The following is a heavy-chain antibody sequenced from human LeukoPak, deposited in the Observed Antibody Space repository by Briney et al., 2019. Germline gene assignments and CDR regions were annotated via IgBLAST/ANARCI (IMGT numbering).Heavy chain of an antibody. V-gene: IGHV4-59*01. D-gene: IGHD1-26*01. J-gene: IGHJ4*02. Sequence: PSETLSLTCTVSGGSISSYYWSWIRQPPGKGLEWIGYIYYSGSTNYNPSLKSRVTISVDTSKNQFSLKLSSVTAADTAVYYCARGRRDSGIYSFDYWGQGTLVTVSS. CDR3: ARGRRDSGIYSFDY. CDR2: IYYSGST. CDR1: GGSISSYY.